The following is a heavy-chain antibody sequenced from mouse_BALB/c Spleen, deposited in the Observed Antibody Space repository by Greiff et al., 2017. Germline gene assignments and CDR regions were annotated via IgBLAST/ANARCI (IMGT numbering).Heavy chain of an antibody. CDR1: GFTFSSYA. D-gene: IGHD2-3*01. J-gene: IGHJ4*01. CDR2: ISSGGST. V-gene: IGHV5-6-5*01. Sequence: EVKLVESGGGLVKPGGSLKLSCAASGFTFSSYAMSWVRQTPEKRLEWVASISSGGSTYYPDSVKGRFTISRDNARNILYLQMSSLRSEDTAMYYCATNDGYYGAMDYWGQGTSVTVSS. CDR3: ATNDGYYGAMDY.